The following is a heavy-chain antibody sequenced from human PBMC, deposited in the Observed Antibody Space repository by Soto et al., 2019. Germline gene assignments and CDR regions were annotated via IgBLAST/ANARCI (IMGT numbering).Heavy chain of an antibody. D-gene: IGHD3-10*01. CDR1: GGSISSGGYS. Sequence: QLKLQESGSGLVKPSQTLSLTCAVSGGSISSGGYSWSWIRQPPGKGLEWIGYIYHSGSTYYNPSLKSRVTISVDRSKNQFSLKLSSVTAADTAVYYCARAHGSGWGAFDIWGQGTMVTVSS. J-gene: IGHJ3*02. CDR3: ARAHGSGWGAFDI. V-gene: IGHV4-30-2*01. CDR2: IYHSGST.